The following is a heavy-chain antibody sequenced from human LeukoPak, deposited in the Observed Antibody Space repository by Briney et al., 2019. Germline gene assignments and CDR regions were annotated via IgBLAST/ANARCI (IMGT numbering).Heavy chain of an antibody. CDR1: GFTFSSYS. J-gene: IGHJ4*02. D-gene: IGHD2-2*01. Sequence: PGGSLRLSCAASGFTFSSYSMNWVRQAPGKGLEWVSSISSSSSYIYYADSVKGRFTISRDNAKNSLYLQMNSLRAEDTAVYYCARDPAPRVVVVPAAISTWGRGTLVTVSS. CDR3: ARDPAPRVVVVPAAIST. CDR2: ISSSSSYI. V-gene: IGHV3-21*01.